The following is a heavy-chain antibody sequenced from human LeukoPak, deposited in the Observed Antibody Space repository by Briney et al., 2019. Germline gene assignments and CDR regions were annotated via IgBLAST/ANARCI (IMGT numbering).Heavy chain of an antibody. CDR3: ARVGADCSDGNCY. Sequence: ASVKVSCKASGYTFTTFGITWVRQAPGQALEWMGWISTYNGNTNYAQNLQGRVTMTTDTSTSTAYMELRSLTSDDTAVYYCARVGADCSDGNCYWGQGALVTVSS. CDR2: ISTYNGNT. V-gene: IGHV1-18*01. J-gene: IGHJ4*02. CDR1: GYTFTTFG. D-gene: IGHD2-15*01.